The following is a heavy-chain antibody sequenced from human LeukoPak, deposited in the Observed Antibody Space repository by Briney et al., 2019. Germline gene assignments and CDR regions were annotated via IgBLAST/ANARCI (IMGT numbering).Heavy chain of an antibody. V-gene: IGHV1-18*01. D-gene: IGHD3-10*01. J-gene: IGHJ6*03. Sequence: GASVKVSCKASGYTFISYGISWVRQAPGQGLEWMGWISAYNDDTNYAQKFQGRVTMTRDTSISTAYMELSRLRSDDTAVYYCARGTYYYGSGKRNYYYYYYMDVWGKGTTVTVSS. CDR1: GYTFISYG. CDR3: ARGTYYYGSGKRNYYYYYYMDV. CDR2: ISAYNDDT.